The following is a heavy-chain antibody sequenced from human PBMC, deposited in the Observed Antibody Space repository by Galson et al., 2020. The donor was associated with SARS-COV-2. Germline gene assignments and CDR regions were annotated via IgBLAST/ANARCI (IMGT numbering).Heavy chain of an antibody. CDR2: ISGRGAST. D-gene: IGHD6-19*01. Sequence: GGSLRLSCAASGFTFSSYAMSWVRQAPGKGLEWVSAISGRGASTYYADSVKGRFTISRDNSKNTLYLQMNSLRAEDTAVYYCAKDPWGKQLLVGIDYWGQGTLVTVSS. CDR1: GFTFSSYA. V-gene: IGHV3-23*01. CDR3: AKDPWGKQLLVGIDY. J-gene: IGHJ4*02.